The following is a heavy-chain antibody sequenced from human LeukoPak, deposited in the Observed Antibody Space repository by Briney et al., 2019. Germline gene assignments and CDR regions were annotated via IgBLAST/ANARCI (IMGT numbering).Heavy chain of an antibody. CDR3: ARDVCSGGSCWDWFDP. Sequence: ASVKVSCKASGYTFTSYYMHWVRQDPGQGLEWMGIINPSGGNTNSAQKFQGRVTMTRDTSTSTVYVELSSLRSEDTAVYYCARDVCSGGSCWDWFDPWGQGTLVTVSS. D-gene: IGHD2-15*01. J-gene: IGHJ5*02. CDR1: GYTFTSYY. CDR2: INPSGGNT. V-gene: IGHV1-46*01.